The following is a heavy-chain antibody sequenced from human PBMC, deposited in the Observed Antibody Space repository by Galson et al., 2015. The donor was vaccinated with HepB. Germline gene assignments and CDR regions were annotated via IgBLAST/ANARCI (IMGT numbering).Heavy chain of an antibody. CDR3: ARSSGRLYYYYGMDV. D-gene: IGHD6-19*01. J-gene: IGHJ6*02. V-gene: IGHV3-21*01. CDR2: ISSSSSYI. CDR1: GFTFSSYS. Sequence: SLRLSCAASGFTFSSYSMNWVRQAPGKGLEWVSSISSSSSYIYYADSVKGRYTISRDNAKNSLYLQMNSLRAEDTAVYYCARSSGRLYYYYGMDVWGQGTTVTVSS.